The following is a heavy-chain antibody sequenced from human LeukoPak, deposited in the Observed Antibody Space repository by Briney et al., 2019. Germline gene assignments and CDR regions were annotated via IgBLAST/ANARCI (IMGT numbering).Heavy chain of an antibody. Sequence: PSETLSLTRRVSLDSLSSSYWSWMRHPPREGLERIGYIYYTGKTYYNSALGRRVTRSIDPSQKYFYLNLTSATAADTAVYYCARAVGQWVGNGDWFDPWGRGTLVTVSS. CDR3: ARAVGQWVGNGDWFDP. CDR1: LDSLSSSY. D-gene: IGHD3-10*01. CDR2: IYYTGKT. J-gene: IGHJ5*02. V-gene: IGHV4-59*01.